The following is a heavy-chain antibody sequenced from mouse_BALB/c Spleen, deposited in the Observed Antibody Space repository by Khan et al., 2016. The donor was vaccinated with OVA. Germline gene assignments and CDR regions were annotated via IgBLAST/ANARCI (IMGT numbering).Heavy chain of an antibody. CDR3: ARETTYRYFDV. CDR2: INTYTGQP. D-gene: IGHD2-1*01. J-gene: IGHJ1*01. CDR1: GYTFTNYR. Sequence: QIQLVQSGPELKKPGETVKISCKASGYTFTNYRINWMKQAPGKGLKWMGWINTYTGQPTYADDFKGRFAFSLETSASTAYLQINSLKNEDMATYFCARETTYRYFDVWGAGTTVTVSS. V-gene: IGHV9-1*02.